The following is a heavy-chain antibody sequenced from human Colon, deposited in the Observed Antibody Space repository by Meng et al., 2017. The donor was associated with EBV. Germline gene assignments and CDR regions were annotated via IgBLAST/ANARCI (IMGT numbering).Heavy chain of an antibody. V-gene: IGHV4-34*01. CDR1: GGSFSHSY. J-gene: IGHJ4*02. CDR3: ASSDCSGGTCYLDC. Sequence: VKLQQGWAGLFKPSWTLSRTCTVYGGSFSHSYWTWIRQPPGKGLEWIGEINHVGSTTYNPSLKSRVTISVDTSKNQFSLKLSSVTAADAAVYYCASSDCSGGTCYLDCWGQGTLVTVSS. CDR2: INHVGST. D-gene: IGHD2-15*01.